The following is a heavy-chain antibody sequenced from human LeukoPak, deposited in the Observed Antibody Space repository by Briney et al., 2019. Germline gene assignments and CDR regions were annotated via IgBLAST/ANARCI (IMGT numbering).Heavy chain of an antibody. CDR3: ARVRGYSGYDLGLNYFDY. J-gene: IGHJ4*02. V-gene: IGHV1-18*01. Sequence: GASVKVSRKASGYTCTSYGISWVRQAPGQGLEWMGRISAYNGNTNYAQKLQGRVTMTTDTSTSTAYMELRSLRSDDTAVYYCARVRGYSGYDLGLNYFDYWGQGTLVTVSS. D-gene: IGHD5-12*01. CDR2: ISAYNGNT. CDR1: GYTCTSYG.